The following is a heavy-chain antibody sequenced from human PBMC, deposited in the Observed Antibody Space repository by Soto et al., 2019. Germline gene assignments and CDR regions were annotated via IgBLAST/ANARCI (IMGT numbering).Heavy chain of an antibody. V-gene: IGHV1-69*01. CDR3: ARVGHITNYGMAV. D-gene: IGHD1-26*01. CDR1: GGTFSSYP. J-gene: IGHJ6*02. CDR2: IIPFFGTS. Sequence: QVQLVQSGGEVKKPGSSVKVSCGASGGTFSSYPINWVRQAPGQGLEWMGGIIPFFGTSNYAQKFQGRVTITADESTSTAYMELRSLRSEDTAVYYCARVGHITNYGMAVWGQGTTVTVSS.